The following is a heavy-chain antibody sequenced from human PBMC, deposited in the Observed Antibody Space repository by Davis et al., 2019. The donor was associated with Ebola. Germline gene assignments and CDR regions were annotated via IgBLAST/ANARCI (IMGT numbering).Heavy chain of an antibody. Sequence: PGGSLRLSCAASGFTFNNYWMSWVRQTPGKGLEWVANIKQDGSDKYYLRSVKGRFTISRDNAKNSLYLQMDYLRAEDTAVGYCATDCSHSTSCDRGQGTLVTVSS. D-gene: IGHD2-2*01. CDR1: GFTFNNYW. V-gene: IGHV3-7*01. CDR3: ATDCSHSTSCD. CDR2: IKQDGSDK. J-gene: IGHJ4*02.